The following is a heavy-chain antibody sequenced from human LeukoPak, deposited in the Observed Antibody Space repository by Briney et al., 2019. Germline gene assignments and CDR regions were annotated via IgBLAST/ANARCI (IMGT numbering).Heavy chain of an antibody. CDR1: GYTFTGYY. CDR2: INPNSGGT. CDR3: SRGDSGSYRY. V-gene: IGHV1-2*06. Sequence: ASVKVSCKACGYTFTGYYMHWVRQAPGQGLEWMGRINPNSGGTNYAQKFQGRVTITRDTSISTAYMELSRLTSDDTAVSYVSRGDSGSYRYWGRGTLVTV. J-gene: IGHJ4*02. D-gene: IGHD1-26*01.